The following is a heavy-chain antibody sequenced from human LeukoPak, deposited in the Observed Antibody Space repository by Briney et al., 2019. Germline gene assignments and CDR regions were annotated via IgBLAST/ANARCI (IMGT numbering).Heavy chain of an antibody. V-gene: IGHV3-11*05. CDR2: ISSSSKYT. CDR1: GFTFSDYY. J-gene: IGHJ3*02. CDR3: ASDGLVEGPLTSSGRVPPDAFDI. Sequence: PGGSLRLSCAASGFTFSDYYMSWIRQAPGKGLEWVSYISSSSKYTYYADSVKGRFTISRDNAKNSLYLQMNSLRAEDTAVYYCASDGLVEGPLTSSGRVPPDAFDIWGQGTMVTVSS. D-gene: IGHD6-19*01.